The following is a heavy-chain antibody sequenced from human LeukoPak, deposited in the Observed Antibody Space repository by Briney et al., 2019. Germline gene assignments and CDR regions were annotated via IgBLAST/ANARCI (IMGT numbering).Heavy chain of an antibody. J-gene: IGHJ4*02. CDR2: INANSGDT. D-gene: IGHD3-22*01. CDR3: AREISGYSDY. CDR1: GYTFTGYY. Sequence: ASVKVSCKASGYTFTGYYMHWVRQAPGQGLEWMGWINANSGDTKYAQKFQGRVSMTRDTSISTAYMELSRLRSDDTAMYYCAREISGYSDYWGQGTLVTVSS. V-gene: IGHV1-2*02.